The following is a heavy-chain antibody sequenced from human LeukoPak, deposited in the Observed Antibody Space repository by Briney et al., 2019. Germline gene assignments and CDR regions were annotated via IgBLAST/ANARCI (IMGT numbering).Heavy chain of an antibody. CDR2: IYHSGST. CDR3: ARGPYSGSYYFDY. J-gene: IGHJ4*02. Sequence: SETLSLTCAVSGGSISSGGYSWSWVRQPPGKGLEWIVYIYHSGSTYYNPSLKSRVTISVDGSKKQFSLKLSSVTAADTAVYYCARGPYSGSYYFDYWGQGTLVTVSS. CDR1: GGSISSGGYS. D-gene: IGHD1-26*01. V-gene: IGHV4-30-2*01.